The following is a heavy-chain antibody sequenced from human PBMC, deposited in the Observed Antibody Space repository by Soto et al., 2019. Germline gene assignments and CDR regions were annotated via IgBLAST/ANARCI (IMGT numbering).Heavy chain of an antibody. CDR1: GFTFSDYY. Sequence: GGSLRLSCAASGFTFSDYYMSWIRQAPGKGLEWVSYISSSGSTIYYADSVKGRFTISRDNAKNSLYLQMNSLRAEDTAVYYCARVPLGELSFPVYYFDYWGQGTLVTAPQ. D-gene: IGHD3-16*02. CDR2: ISSSGSTI. CDR3: ARVPLGELSFPVYYFDY. J-gene: IGHJ4*02. V-gene: IGHV3-11*01.